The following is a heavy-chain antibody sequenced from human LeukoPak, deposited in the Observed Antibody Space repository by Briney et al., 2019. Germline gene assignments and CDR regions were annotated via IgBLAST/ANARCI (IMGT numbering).Heavy chain of an antibody. Sequence: GGSLRLSCAASGFTVSSNYMSWVRQAPGKGLEWVSVIYSGGSTYYADSVKGRFTISRDNSKNTLYLQMNSLRAEDTAVYYCAKDFFLDTAMGPPAGDFDYWGQGTLVTVSS. D-gene: IGHD5-18*01. V-gene: IGHV3-53*01. CDR1: GFTVSSNY. CDR3: AKDFFLDTAMGPPAGDFDY. J-gene: IGHJ4*02. CDR2: IYSGGST.